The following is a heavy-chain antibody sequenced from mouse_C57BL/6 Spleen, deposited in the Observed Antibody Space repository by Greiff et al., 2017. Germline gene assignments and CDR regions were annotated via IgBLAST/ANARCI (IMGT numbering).Heavy chain of an antibody. CDR3: ARGGGNDAMDY. D-gene: IGHD1-1*02. CDR1: GYTFTSYW. CDR2: IDPSDSYT. Sequence: VQLQQPGAELVKPGASVKLSCKASGYTFTSYWMQWVKQRPGQGLEWIGEIDPSDSYTNYNQKFKGKATLTVDTSSSTAYMQLSSLTSEDSAVYYCARGGGNDAMDYWGQGTSVTVSS. J-gene: IGHJ4*01. V-gene: IGHV1-50*01.